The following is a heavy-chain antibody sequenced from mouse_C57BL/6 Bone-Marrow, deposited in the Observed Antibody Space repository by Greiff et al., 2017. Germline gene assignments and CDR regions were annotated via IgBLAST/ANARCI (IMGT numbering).Heavy chain of an antibody. Sequence: EVQLVESGAELVRPGASVKLSCTASGFNIKDDYMHWVKQRPEQGLEWIGWIDPENGDTEYASKFQGKATITADTSSNTAYLQLSSLTSEDTAVYYCTTTAIWYYYGRVYWYFDVWGTGTTVTVSS. CDR1: GFNIKDDY. V-gene: IGHV14-4*01. J-gene: IGHJ1*03. CDR2: IDPENGDT. CDR3: TTTAIWYYYGRVYWYFDV. D-gene: IGHD1-1*01.